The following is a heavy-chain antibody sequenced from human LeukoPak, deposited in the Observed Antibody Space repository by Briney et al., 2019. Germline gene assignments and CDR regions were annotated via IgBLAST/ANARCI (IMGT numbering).Heavy chain of an antibody. V-gene: IGHV6-1*01. CDR1: GDSVSSNSAG. D-gene: IGHD6-13*01. J-gene: IGHJ4*02. CDR2: TYYRSKWYH. Sequence: SQTLSLTCAISGDSVSSNSAGWNWIRQSPSRGLEWLGRTYYRSKWYHDYAVSVKSRITINPDTSKNQFSLQLNPVTPEDTAVYYCARAVAASDYYFDCWGQGTLVTVSS. CDR3: ARAVAASDYYFDC.